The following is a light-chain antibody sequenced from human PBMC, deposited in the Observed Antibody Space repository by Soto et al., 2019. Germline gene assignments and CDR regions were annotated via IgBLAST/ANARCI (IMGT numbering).Light chain of an antibody. CDR1: QSVTSY. J-gene: IGKJ5*01. Sequence: EIVLTQSPATLSLSPGERATLSCRASQSVTSYLAWYQQKPGQAPRLLIYGASRRATGIPARFSGSGSETDFTLTISGLQSEDSAVYFCQQYNNWPFSFGQGTRLEIK. V-gene: IGKV3-15*01. CDR3: QQYNNWPFS. CDR2: GAS.